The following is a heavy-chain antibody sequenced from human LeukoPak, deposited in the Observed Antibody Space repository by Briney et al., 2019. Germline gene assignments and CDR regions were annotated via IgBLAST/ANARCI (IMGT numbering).Heavy chain of an antibody. CDR2: ITTSGGST. V-gene: IGHV3-23*01. CDR1: GFTFRSYA. J-gene: IGHJ4*02. D-gene: IGHD5-24*01. Sequence: GGSLRLSCAASGFTFRSYAMSWVRQAPGKGLEWVSAITTSGGSTYYAESVKGRFTISSDNSKNTLHLQMSSLRAEDTAVYYCATADMARYYFDYWGQGTLVTVSS. CDR3: ATADMARYYFDY.